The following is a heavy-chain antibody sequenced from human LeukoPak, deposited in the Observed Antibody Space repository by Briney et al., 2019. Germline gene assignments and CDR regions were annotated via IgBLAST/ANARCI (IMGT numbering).Heavy chain of an antibody. CDR1: GFTFSASP. V-gene: IGHV3-73*01. CDR3: TRRVGDSYFYGMDV. Sequence: GGSLKLSCAASGFTFSASPIRWVRQASGKGLEWVGRIRSKAHSYATAYAESVKGRFTISRDDSENTAYLQMNSLKTEDTAVYYCTRRVGDSYFYGMDVWGQGTPVTVSS. J-gene: IGHJ6*02. D-gene: IGHD5/OR15-5a*01. CDR2: IRSKAHSYAT.